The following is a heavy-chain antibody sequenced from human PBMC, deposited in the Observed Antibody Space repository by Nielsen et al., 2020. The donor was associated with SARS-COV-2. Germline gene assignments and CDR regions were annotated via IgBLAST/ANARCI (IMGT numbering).Heavy chain of an antibody. CDR1: GFTFSGSA. D-gene: IGHD4-23*01. V-gene: IGHV3-73*01. CDR3: SSPTVAY. J-gene: IGHJ4*02. CDR2: IRSYANEYAT. Sequence: GGSLRLPCAVSGFTFSGSALHWVRQAPGKGLEWVGRIRSYANEYATEYAASVKGRFTISRDDSKNTAYLQMNGLKTEDTAVYYCSSPTVAYWGQGTLVTVSS.